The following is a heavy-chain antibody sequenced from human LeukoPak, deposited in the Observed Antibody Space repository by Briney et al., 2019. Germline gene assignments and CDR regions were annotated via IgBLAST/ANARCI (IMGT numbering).Heavy chain of an antibody. V-gene: IGHV1-2*02. CDR2: INPNSGGT. D-gene: IGHD5-12*01. CDR1: GYTFTGYY. CDR3: ASLSGYDPQGHDY. J-gene: IGHJ4*02. Sequence: ASVKVSCKASGYTFTGYYMHWVRQAPGQGLEWMGWINPNSGGTNYAQKFQGRVTMTRDTSISTAYMELSRPRSDDTAVYYCASLSGYDPQGHDYWGQGTLVTVSS.